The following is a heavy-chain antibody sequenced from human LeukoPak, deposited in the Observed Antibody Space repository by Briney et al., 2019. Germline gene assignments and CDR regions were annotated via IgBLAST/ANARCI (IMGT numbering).Heavy chain of an antibody. D-gene: IGHD1-26*01. CDR1: GFTFSSYW. CDR3: ARDNGGSLDY. J-gene: IGHJ4*02. CDR2: TNQDGSTK. Sequence: GGSLRLSCAASGFTFSSYWMGWVRQAPGKGLEWVANTNQDGSTKHYVDSVEGRFTVSRDSAKNSVSLQMNSLRAEDTALYYCARDNGGSLDYWGQGTLVTVSS. V-gene: IGHV3-7*01.